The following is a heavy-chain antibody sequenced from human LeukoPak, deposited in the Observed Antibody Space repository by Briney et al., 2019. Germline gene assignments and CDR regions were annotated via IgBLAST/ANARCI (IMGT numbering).Heavy chain of an antibody. D-gene: IGHD3-9*01. CDR3: AAADLTIAPVFFDP. CDR1: GFTFTSSA. J-gene: IGHJ5*02. CDR2: IVVGSGNT. Sequence: SVKVSCKASGFTFTSSAMQWVRQARGRRLEWIGWIVVGSGNTNYAQKFQERVTITRDMSTSTAYMELSSLRSEDTAVYYCAAADLTIAPVFFDPWGQGTLVTVSS. V-gene: IGHV1-58*02.